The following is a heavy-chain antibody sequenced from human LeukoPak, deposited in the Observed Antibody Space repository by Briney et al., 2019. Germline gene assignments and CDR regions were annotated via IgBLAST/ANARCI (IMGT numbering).Heavy chain of an antibody. V-gene: IGHV4-4*07. Sequence: SETLSLTCTDSGDSISSYYWSWIRQPAGKGLEWIGRIYSSGSTNYNPSLKSRVTMSVDTSKNQFSLKLSSVTAADTAVYYCARDMTSSGSGWCSDAFDIWGQGTMVTVSS. CDR1: GDSISSYY. CDR2: IYSSGST. CDR3: ARDMTSSGSGWCSDAFDI. D-gene: IGHD6-19*01. J-gene: IGHJ3*02.